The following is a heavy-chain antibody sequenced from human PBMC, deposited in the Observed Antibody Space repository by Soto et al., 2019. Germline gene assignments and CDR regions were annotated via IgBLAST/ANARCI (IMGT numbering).Heavy chain of an antibody. Sequence: EVQLVESGGGLVKPGGSLRVSCAASGFTFSDYNMNWVRQAPGKGLEWVSSITSSSSYILYAASVKGRFTISRDNARNTLYLKMNSMTAEDTAVYCCARDRSQAVSQFGYNYSHPWGQGTLVTVSS. J-gene: IGHJ5*02. V-gene: IGHV3-21*01. CDR3: ARDRSQAVSQFGYNYSHP. CDR2: ITSSSSYI. D-gene: IGHD1-1*01. CDR1: GFTFSDYN.